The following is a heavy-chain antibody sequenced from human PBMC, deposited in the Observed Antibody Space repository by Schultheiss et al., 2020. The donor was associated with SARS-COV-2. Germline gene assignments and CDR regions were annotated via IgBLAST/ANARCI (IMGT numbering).Heavy chain of an antibody. CDR1: GFTFSSYA. CDR3: ARGSQQQLVTYYFDY. V-gene: IGHV3-48*04. Sequence: GGSLRLSCAASGFTFSSYAMNWVRQAPGKGLEWVSYISSSSSTIYYADSVKGRFTISRDNAKNSLYLQMNSLRAEDTAVYYCARGSQQQLVTYYFDYWGQGTLVTVSS. D-gene: IGHD6-13*01. CDR2: ISSSSSTI. J-gene: IGHJ4*02.